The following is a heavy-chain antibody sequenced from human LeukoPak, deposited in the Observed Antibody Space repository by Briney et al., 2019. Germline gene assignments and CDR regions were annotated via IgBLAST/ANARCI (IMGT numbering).Heavy chain of an antibody. CDR2: ICWNSGSI. V-gene: IGHV3-9*01. J-gene: IGHJ4*02. CDR3: AKDMEGYSYGYCDY. Sequence: PGRSLRLSCAASGFTFDDYAMLWVRQAPGKGLEWVSCICWNSGSIGYADSVKGRFTISRDNAKNFLYLQMNSLRAEDTALYYCAKDMEGYSYGYCDYWGQGTLVTVSS. D-gene: IGHD5-18*01. CDR1: GFTFDDYA.